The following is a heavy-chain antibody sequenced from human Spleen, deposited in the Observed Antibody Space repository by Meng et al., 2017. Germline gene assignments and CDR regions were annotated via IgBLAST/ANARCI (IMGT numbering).Heavy chain of an antibody. CDR2: LSWDDDK. Sequence: QITLRESGTTLVQPTQTLTLTCTFSRFSLSTREVAVAWIRQPPGKALEWLALLSWDDDKRYSASLKNRLTVTKDTSKNQVVLTMTNMDPVDTGTYYCASTWGTEYHVYRWFEPWGQGTLVTVSS. CDR1: RFSLSTREVA. V-gene: IGHV2-5*02. J-gene: IGHJ5*02. CDR3: ASTWGTEYHVYRWFEP. D-gene: IGHD2-2*01.